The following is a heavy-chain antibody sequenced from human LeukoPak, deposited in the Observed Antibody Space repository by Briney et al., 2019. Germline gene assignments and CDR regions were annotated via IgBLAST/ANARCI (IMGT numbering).Heavy chain of an antibody. CDR3: ARWVGSSSFYFDY. J-gene: IGHJ4*02. Sequence: GASVTVSCKASGYTFTSYGISGVRQAPGQGLEWVGWISAYNGNTNYAQKLQGRVTITTDTSRSTAYMDLRSLRSDDTAVYYCARWVGSSSFYFDYWGQGTLVTVSS. D-gene: IGHD6-6*01. V-gene: IGHV1-18*01. CDR2: ISAYNGNT. CDR1: GYTFTSYG.